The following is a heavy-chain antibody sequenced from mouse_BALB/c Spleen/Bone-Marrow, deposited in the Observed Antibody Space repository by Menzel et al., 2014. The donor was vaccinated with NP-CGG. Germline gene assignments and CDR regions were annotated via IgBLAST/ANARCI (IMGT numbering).Heavy chain of an antibody. CDR1: GYSFTGYN. Sequence: EVQLQQSGPELEKPGASVKISCKASGYSFTGYNMNWVKQSYGRSLEWIGNIDPYYGGTSYNQKFRGKATLTVDKSSSTAYMQLTSLTSEDSAVYYCARNHFGSNSLGYWGQGTLVTVSA. CDR2: IDPYYGGT. D-gene: IGHD1-1*01. J-gene: IGHJ3*01. V-gene: IGHV1S135*01. CDR3: ARNHFGSNSLGY.